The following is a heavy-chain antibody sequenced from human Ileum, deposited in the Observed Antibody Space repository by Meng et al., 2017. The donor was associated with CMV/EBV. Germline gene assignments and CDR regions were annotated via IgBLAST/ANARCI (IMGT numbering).Heavy chain of an antibody. D-gene: IGHD5-24*01. Sequence: GGSLRPSCAASAFTSSSYTMSWVRQAPGKGLEWVSVVGGGGNTYYADSVKGRFTISRDNSKNTLYLQMNSLRVEDTAVYYCSKENVAGNARCDAFDIWGQGTMVTVSS. CDR1: AFTSSSYT. J-gene: IGHJ3*02. CDR2: VGGGGNT. CDR3: SKENVAGNARCDAFDI. V-gene: IGHV3-23*01.